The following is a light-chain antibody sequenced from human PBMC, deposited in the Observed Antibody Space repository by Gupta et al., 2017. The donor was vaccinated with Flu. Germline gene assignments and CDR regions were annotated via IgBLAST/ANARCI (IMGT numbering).Light chain of an antibody. CDR3: QSADSTGTNVM. V-gene: IGLV3-25*03. Sequence: GQTATITCFGDTLPKQYTYWYQQKPGQAPVLLIYKDKERPSGVPERFSGSSSGTTVTLTISGVQAADEADYYCQSADSTGTNVMFGAGTKLTVL. CDR2: KDK. CDR1: TLPKQY. J-gene: IGLJ3*02.